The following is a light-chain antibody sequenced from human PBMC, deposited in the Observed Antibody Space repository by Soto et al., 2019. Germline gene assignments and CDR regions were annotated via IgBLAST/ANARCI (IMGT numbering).Light chain of an antibody. CDR1: QSVSSSY. CDR3: HQYGSSPLT. Sequence: EIVLTQSPGTLSLSPGERATLSCRARQSVSSSYLAWYQQKPGQAPRLLIYGASSRATGIPDRFSGSRSGTDFTLTISRLEPEDLAVYYWHQYGSSPLTFGGGTKVEIK. J-gene: IGKJ4*01. CDR2: GAS. V-gene: IGKV3-20*01.